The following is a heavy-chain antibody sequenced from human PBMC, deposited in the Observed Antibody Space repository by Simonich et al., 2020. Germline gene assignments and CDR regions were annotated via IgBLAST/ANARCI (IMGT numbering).Heavy chain of an antibody. CDR1: GYTFTGYY. CDR2: INPNGVGT. CDR3: ARDSYSSWYFDL. J-gene: IGHJ2*01. Sequence: QVQLVQSGAEVKKPGASVKVSCKASGYTFTGYYMHWVRQAPGKGLECVGWINPNGVGTNYAQKFQGRVTMTRDPSISTAYMELSRLRSDDTAVYYCARDSYSSWYFDLWGRGTLVTVSS. D-gene: IGHD6-13*01. V-gene: IGHV1-2*02.